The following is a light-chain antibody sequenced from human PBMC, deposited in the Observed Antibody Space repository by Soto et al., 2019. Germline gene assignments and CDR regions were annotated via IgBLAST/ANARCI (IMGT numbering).Light chain of an antibody. J-gene: IGLJ1*01. V-gene: IGLV2-14*01. CDR1: SGDVGGYNY. CDR3: SSYTSSSTLLYV. CDR2: DVS. Sequence: QSALTQPAAVSGSPGQSIPISCTGTSGDVGGYNYVSWYQQHPGKAPKLMIYDVSNRPSGVSNRFSGSKSGNTASLTISGLQAEDEADYYCSSYTSSSTLLYVFGTGTKVTV.